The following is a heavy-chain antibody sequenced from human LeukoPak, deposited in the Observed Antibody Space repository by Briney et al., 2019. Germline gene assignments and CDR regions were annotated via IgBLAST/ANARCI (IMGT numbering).Heavy chain of an antibody. CDR2: ISGSSSPI. Sequence: GGSLRLSCAASGFTFSSYTMNWVRQAPGKGLEWLSYISGSSSPIYYADSVRGRFTISRDNAKNSLYLQMNSLRVDDTAVYYCARDFSSWGQGTLVTVSS. J-gene: IGHJ5*02. CDR1: GFTFSSYT. CDR3: ARDFSS. V-gene: IGHV3-48*01.